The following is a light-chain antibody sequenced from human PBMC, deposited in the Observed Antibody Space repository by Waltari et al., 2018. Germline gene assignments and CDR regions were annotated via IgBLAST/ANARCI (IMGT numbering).Light chain of an antibody. CDR2: KAS. CDR1: QSIRKW. CDR3: QQYNRYSLLS. V-gene: IGKV1-5*03. Sequence: DIQMTQSPSTLSASVGNRVIFSCGASQSIRKWLAWYQQKPGKGPKLLFYKASTVESGVASRFSGSGSGTEFTLTISSLQPEDFATYCCQQYNRYSLLSFGGGTKVEIK. J-gene: IGKJ4*01.